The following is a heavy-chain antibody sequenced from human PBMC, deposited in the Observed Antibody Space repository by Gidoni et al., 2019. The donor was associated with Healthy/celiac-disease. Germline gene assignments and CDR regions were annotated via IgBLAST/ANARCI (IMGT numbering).Heavy chain of an antibody. J-gene: IGHJ5*02. CDR3: ARDLRRIAAASNWFDP. CDR2: INAGNGNT. Sequence: QVQLVQSGAEVKKPGASVKVSCKASGSTFTSYAMHWVRQAPGQRLEWMGWINAGNGNTKYSQKFQGRVTITRDTSASTAYMELSSLRSEDTAVYYCARDLRRIAAASNWFDPWGQGTLVTVSS. D-gene: IGHD6-13*01. V-gene: IGHV1-3*01. CDR1: GSTFTSYA.